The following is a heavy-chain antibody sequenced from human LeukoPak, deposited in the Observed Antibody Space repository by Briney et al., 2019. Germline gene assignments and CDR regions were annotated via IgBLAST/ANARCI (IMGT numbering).Heavy chain of an antibody. V-gene: IGHV1-46*01. Sequence: ASVKVSCKASGYTFTSYYMHWVRQAPGQGLEWMGIINPSGGSTSYAQKFQGRVTMTRDTSTSTVYMELSSLRSEDTAVYYCARTGGGYGLSYYYYGMDVWGQGTTVTVSS. CDR2: INPSGGST. D-gene: IGHD5-12*01. CDR3: ARTGGGYGLSYYYYGMDV. CDR1: GYTFTSYY. J-gene: IGHJ6*02.